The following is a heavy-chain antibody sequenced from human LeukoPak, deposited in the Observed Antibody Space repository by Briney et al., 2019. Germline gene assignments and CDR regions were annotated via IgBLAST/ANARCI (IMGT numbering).Heavy chain of an antibody. CDR1: GGSFSGYY. Sequence: SETLSLTCAVYGGSFSGYYWTWIRQPAGKGLEWIGRIYTSGSTNYNPSLKSRVTISVDTSKNQFSLKLSSVTAADTAVYYCARDRSGYYDSSGYETWGQGTLVTVSS. CDR2: IYTSGST. CDR3: ARDRSGYYDSSGYET. V-gene: IGHV4-4*07. D-gene: IGHD3-22*01. J-gene: IGHJ4*02.